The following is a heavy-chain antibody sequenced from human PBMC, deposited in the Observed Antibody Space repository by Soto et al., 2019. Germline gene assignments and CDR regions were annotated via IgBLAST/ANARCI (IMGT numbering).Heavy chain of an antibody. Sequence: SETLSLTCTVSGGSISSYYWSWIRQPPGKGLEWIGYIYYSGSTNYNPSLKSRVTISVDTSKNQFSLKLSSVTAADTAVYYCATGHPYCGGDCYPFDYWGQGTLVTV. CDR1: GGSISSYY. CDR3: ATGHPYCGGDCYPFDY. V-gene: IGHV4-59*01. CDR2: IYYSGST. J-gene: IGHJ4*02. D-gene: IGHD2-21*02.